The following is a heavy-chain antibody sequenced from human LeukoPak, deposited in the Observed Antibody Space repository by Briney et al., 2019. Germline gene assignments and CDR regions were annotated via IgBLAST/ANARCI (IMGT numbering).Heavy chain of an antibody. CDR1: GGSISSSSYY. CDR2: IFYTGST. J-gene: IGHJ2*01. D-gene: IGHD4-23*01. Sequence: SETLSLTCTVSGGSISSSSYYWGWIRQPPGKGLEWIGNIFYTGSTYYNPSLKSRVTISVDTSKNQFSLKLSSVIAAGTAVYYCARALYGGGRYFDLWGRGTLVTVSS. V-gene: IGHV4-39*07. CDR3: ARALYGGGRYFDL.